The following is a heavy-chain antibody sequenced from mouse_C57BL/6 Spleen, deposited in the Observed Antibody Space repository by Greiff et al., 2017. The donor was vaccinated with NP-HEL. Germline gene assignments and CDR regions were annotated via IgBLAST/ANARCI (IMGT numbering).Heavy chain of an antibody. V-gene: IGHV5-17*01. D-gene: IGHD2-1*01. Sequence: EVKLMESGGGLVKPGGSLKLSCAASGFTFSDYGMHWVRQAPEKGLEWVAYISSGSSTIYYADTVKGRFTISRDNAKNTLFLQMTSLRSEDTAMYYCAIYYNAMDYWGQGTSVTVSS. CDR2: ISSGSSTI. CDR3: AIYYNAMDY. CDR1: GFTFSDYG. J-gene: IGHJ4*01.